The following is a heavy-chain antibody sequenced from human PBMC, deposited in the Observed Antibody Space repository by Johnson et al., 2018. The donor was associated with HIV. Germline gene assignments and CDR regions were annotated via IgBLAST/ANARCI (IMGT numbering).Heavy chain of an antibody. CDR1: GFTFSSYA. Sequence: QVQLVESGGGVVQPGRSLRLSCAASGFTFSSYAMHWVRQAPGKGLEWVAVISYDGSNKYYADSVKGRFTISRDNSKNTLYLQRNSLRPEDTAVYYCVQGVPNPAGAFDIWGRGTMVTV. CDR2: ISYDGSNK. D-gene: IGHD6-19*01. J-gene: IGHJ3*02. CDR3: VQGVPNPAGAFDI. V-gene: IGHV3-30*04.